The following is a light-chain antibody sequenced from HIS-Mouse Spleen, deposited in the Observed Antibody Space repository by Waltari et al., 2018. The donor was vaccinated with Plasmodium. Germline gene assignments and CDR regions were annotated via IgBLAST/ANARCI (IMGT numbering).Light chain of an antibody. CDR2: KDI. CDR3: QSADSSGTYRV. J-gene: IGLJ2*01. CDR1: ALPKQY. Sequence: SYELTQPPSVSVSPGQTARITCSGDALPKQYAYWYQQKPGQAPVLVIYKDIERPSGTPERVSGSRPGTTVTLTISGVQAEDEADYYCQSADSSGTYRVFGGGTKLTVL. V-gene: IGLV3-25*03.